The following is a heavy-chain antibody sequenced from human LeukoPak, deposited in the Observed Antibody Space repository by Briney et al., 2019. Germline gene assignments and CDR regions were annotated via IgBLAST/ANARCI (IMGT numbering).Heavy chain of an antibody. J-gene: IGHJ6*04. CDR1: GFTLSSYW. CDR3: AELGITMIGGV. Sequence: GGSLRLSCAASGFTLSSYWMSWVRQAPGKGLEWVANIKQDGSEKYYVDSVKGRFTISRDNARNSLYLQMNSLRAEDTAVYYCAELGITMIGGVWGKGTTVTISS. V-gene: IGHV3-7*01. CDR2: IKQDGSEK. D-gene: IGHD3-10*02.